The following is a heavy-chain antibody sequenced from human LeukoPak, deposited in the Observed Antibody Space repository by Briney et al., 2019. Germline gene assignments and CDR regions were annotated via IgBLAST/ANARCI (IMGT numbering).Heavy chain of an antibody. J-gene: IGHJ4*02. CDR1: GFTFSSYS. V-gene: IGHV3-48*04. Sequence: PGGSLRLSCAASGFTFSSYSMNWVRQAPGKGLEWVSYISSSSSTIYYADSVKGRFTISRDNAKNSLYLQMNSPRAEDTAVYYCARAAGYSRDYWGQGTLVTVSS. CDR2: ISSSSSTI. D-gene: IGHD6-13*01. CDR3: ARAAGYSRDY.